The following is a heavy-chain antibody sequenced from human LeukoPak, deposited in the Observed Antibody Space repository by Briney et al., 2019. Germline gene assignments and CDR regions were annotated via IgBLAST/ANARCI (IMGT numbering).Heavy chain of an antibody. Sequence: ASAKISCKVSGYTFTDYYMHWVQQAPGKGLEWMGLVDPEDGETIYAEKFQGRVTITADTSTDTAYMELSSLRSEDTAVYYCATRSTPEGDQDAFDIWGQGTMVTVSS. CDR1: GYTFTDYY. CDR2: VDPEDGET. J-gene: IGHJ3*02. D-gene: IGHD2-21*02. CDR3: ATRSTPEGDQDAFDI. V-gene: IGHV1-69-2*01.